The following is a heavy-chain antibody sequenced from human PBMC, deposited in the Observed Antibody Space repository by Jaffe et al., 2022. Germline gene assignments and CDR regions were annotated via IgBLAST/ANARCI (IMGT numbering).Heavy chain of an antibody. D-gene: IGHD3-9*01. CDR3: VRTLYYDILTGYYRGPDY. V-gene: IGHV5-51*03. CDR2: IYPGDSDT. Sequence: EVQLVQSGAEVKKPGESLKISCKGSGYSFTSYWIGWVRQMPGKGLEWMGIIYPGDSDTRYSPSFQGQVTISADKSISTAYLQWSSLKASDTAMYYCVRTLYYDILTGYYRGPDYWGQGTLVTVSS. J-gene: IGHJ4*02. CDR1: GYSFTSYW.